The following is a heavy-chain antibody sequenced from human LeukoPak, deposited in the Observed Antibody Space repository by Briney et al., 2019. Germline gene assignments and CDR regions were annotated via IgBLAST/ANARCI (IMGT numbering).Heavy chain of an antibody. D-gene: IGHD4-23*01. J-gene: IGHJ5*02. V-gene: IGHV5-51*01. Sequence: GESLKISCKGSGYSFTSYWIGWVRQMPGKGLGGMGIIYPGDSGTSYSPSLQGQVTISADTSIGTAYLQWSSLKASDTAMYYCARHGYGGNSDWFDPWGQGTLVTVSS. CDR3: ARHGYGGNSDWFDP. CDR2: IYPGDSGT. CDR1: GYSFTSYW.